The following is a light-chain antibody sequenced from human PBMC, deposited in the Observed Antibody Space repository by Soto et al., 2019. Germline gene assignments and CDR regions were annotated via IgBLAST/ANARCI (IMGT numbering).Light chain of an antibody. CDR3: ETWDSNTHV. CDR2: LEGSGSY. Sequence: QPVLTQSSSASASLGSSVKLTCTLSSGHSSYIIAWHQQQPGKAPRYLMKLEGSGSYNKGSGVPDRFSGSSSGADRYLTSSNLQFEDEADYYCETWDSNTHVFGGGTKLTVL. CDR1: SGHSSYI. J-gene: IGLJ3*02. V-gene: IGLV4-60*02.